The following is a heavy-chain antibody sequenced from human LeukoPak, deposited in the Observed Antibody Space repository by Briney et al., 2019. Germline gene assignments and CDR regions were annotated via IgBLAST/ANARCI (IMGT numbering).Heavy chain of an antibody. Sequence: SETLSLTCTVSGGSISSGGYYWSWIRQPPGKGLEWIGYIYHSGSTYYNPSLKSRVTISVDTSKNQFSLILSSVTAADTAVYYCARMSLRGGRFDYWGQGTLVTVSS. D-gene: IGHD3-16*01. V-gene: IGHV4-30-2*01. CDR3: ARMSLRGGRFDY. CDR2: IYHSGST. CDR1: GGSISSGGYY. J-gene: IGHJ4*02.